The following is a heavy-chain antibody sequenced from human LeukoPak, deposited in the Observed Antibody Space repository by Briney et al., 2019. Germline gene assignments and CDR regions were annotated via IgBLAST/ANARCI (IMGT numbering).Heavy chain of an antibody. D-gene: IGHD3-22*01. CDR2: IYPGDSDT. V-gene: IGHV5-51*01. CDR1: GYSFTSYW. CDR3: ARQGNYYDSSGYQDGDY. J-gene: IGHJ4*02. Sequence: GESLKISCKGSGYSFTSYWIGWVRQMPGKGLEWMGIIYPGDSDTRYSPSFQGQVTISADKSISTAYLQWSSLKASDTAMYYCARQGNYYDSSGYQDGDYWGQGTLVTVSS.